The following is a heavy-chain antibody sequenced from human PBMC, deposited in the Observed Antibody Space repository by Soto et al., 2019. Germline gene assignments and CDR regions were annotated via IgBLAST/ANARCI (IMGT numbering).Heavy chain of an antibody. J-gene: IGHJ6*02. CDR2: IYHSGST. V-gene: IGHV4-4*02. CDR3: ARAVVAAELSYGMDV. Sequence: QVQLQESGPGLVKPSGTLSLTCAVSGGSISSSXWWSWVRQPPGKGLEWIGEIYHSGSTNYNPSLKSRVTISVDKSKNQFSLKLSSVTAADTAVYYCARAVVAAELSYGMDVWGQGTTVTVSS. CDR1: GGSISSSXW. D-gene: IGHD2-15*01.